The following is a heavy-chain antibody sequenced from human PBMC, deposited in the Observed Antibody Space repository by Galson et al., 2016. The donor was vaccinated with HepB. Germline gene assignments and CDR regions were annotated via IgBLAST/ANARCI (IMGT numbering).Heavy chain of an antibody. J-gene: IGHJ4*02. CDR1: GFTVSDNY. CDR3: ARDTDSGSRADW. CDR2: IYSAGDT. Sequence: SLRLSCAASGFTVSDNYMSWVRQAPGKGLEWVSIIYSAGDTYYADSVKGRFTVSRDDSKNILYLQMNSLRPEDTAFYYCARDTDSGSRADWWGQGTLVTVSS. V-gene: IGHV3-53*01. D-gene: IGHD6-25*01.